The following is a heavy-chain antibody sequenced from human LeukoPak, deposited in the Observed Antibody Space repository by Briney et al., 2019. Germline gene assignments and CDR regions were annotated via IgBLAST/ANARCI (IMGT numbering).Heavy chain of an antibody. D-gene: IGHD6-13*01. CDR3: AKAKDFPIAAALFDY. CDR1: GLTFSSYA. V-gene: IGHV3-23*01. Sequence: GGSLRLSCAASGLTFSSYAMSWVRQAPGKGLEWVSAISGSGGSTYYADSVKGRFTISRDNSKNTLYLQMNSLRAEDTAVYYCAKAKDFPIAAALFDYWGQGTLVTVSS. J-gene: IGHJ4*02. CDR2: ISGSGGST.